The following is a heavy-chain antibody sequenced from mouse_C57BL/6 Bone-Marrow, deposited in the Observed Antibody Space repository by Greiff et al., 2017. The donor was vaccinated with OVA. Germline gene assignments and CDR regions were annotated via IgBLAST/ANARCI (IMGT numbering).Heavy chain of an antibody. CDR3: ATEYDAAWFAG. D-gene: IGHD2-4*01. J-gene: IGHJ3*01. Sequence: VQLKESGAELVKPGASVKLSCTASGFNITDYYMHWVKQRTEQGLEWIGRIDPEDGETKYAPKFQGKATITADTSSNTAYLQLSSLTSEDAAVYYCATEYDAAWFAGWGKGTLVTVSA. CDR2: IDPEDGET. CDR1: GFNITDYY. V-gene: IGHV14-2*01.